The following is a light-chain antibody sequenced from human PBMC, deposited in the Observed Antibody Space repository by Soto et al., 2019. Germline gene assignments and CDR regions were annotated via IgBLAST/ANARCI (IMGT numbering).Light chain of an antibody. CDR2: GAS. CDR1: QSVSSN. CDR3: QQYNKWPLT. J-gene: IGKJ1*01. V-gene: IGKV3-15*01. Sequence: EIVLTQSPATLSVSPGERATLSCRASQSVSSNLAWYRQTPGQAPRLLIYGASTRATGIPVRFSGSASGTEFTLTISSLQSEDFTVYYCQQYNKWPLTFGQGTKVDIK.